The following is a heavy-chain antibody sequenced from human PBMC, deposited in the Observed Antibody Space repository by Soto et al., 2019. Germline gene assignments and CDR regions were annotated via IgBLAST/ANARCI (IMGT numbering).Heavy chain of an antibody. V-gene: IGHV1-58*01. CDR1: GFTFTSSA. J-gene: IGHJ3*02. CDR3: AAVNYYDSSGYYLAGFDI. CDR2: IVVGSGNT. Sequence: SVKVSCKASGFTFTSSAVQWVRQARGQRLEWIGWIVVGSGNTNYAQKFQERVTITRDMSTSTAYMELSSLRSEDTAVYYCAAVNYYDSSGYYLAGFDIWGQGTMVTVS. D-gene: IGHD3-22*01.